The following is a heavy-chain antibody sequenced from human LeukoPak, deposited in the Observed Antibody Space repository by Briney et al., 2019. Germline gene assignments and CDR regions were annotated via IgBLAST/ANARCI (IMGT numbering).Heavy chain of an antibody. CDR1: GFTFSSYG. D-gene: IGHD6-25*01. J-gene: IGHJ4*02. Sequence: GGSLRLSCAASGFTFSSYGMHWVRQAPGKGLEWVAVISYDGSNKYYADSVKGRFTISRDNSKNTLYLQINNLRAEDTAVYYCARGGIPAALYYFDYWGQGSLVTVSS. CDR3: ARGGIPAALYYFDY. V-gene: IGHV3-30*03. CDR2: ISYDGSNK.